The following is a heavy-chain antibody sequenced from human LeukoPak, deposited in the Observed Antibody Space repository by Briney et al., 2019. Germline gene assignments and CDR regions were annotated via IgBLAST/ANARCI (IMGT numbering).Heavy chain of an antibody. J-gene: IGHJ4*02. D-gene: IGHD3-10*01. CDR1: GFTFSSYW. CDR2: IKQDGSEK. Sequence: PGGSLRLSCAASGFTFSSYWMSWVRQAPGKGLEWVANIKQDGSEKYYVDSVKGRFTISRDNAKNSLYLQMTSLRAEDTAVYYCASRGHVGSGTYSPYDYWGQGTLVTVSS. V-gene: IGHV3-7*03. CDR3: ASRGHVGSGTYSPYDY.